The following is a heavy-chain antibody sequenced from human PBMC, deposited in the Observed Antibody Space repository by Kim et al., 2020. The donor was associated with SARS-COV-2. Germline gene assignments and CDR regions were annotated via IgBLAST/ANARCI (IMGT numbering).Heavy chain of an antibody. J-gene: IGHJ6*02. CDR3: ARARPIVDTIKKSGMDV. Sequence: ASVKVSCKASGYTFTSYYMHWVRQAPGQGLEWMGIINPSGGSTSYAQKFQGRVTMTRDTSTNTVYMELSSLRSEDTAVYYCARARPIVDTIKKSGMDVWGQGTTVTVSS. CDR2: INPSGGST. CDR1: GYTFTSYY. V-gene: IGHV1-46*01. D-gene: IGHD5-12*01.